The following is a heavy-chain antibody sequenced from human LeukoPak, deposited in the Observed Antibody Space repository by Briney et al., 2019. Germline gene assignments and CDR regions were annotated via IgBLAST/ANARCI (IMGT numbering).Heavy chain of an antibody. Sequence: GSLRLSCAASGFTSSSYAMSWIRQPPGKGLEWIGEINHSGSTNYNPSLKSRVTISVDTSKNQFSLKLSSVTAADTAVYYCARLPYYYDSSGYYYFSFDYWGQGTLVTVSS. V-gene: IGHV4-34*01. CDR2: INHSGST. CDR3: ARLPYYYDSSGYYYFSFDY. CDR1: GFTSSSYA. D-gene: IGHD3-22*01. J-gene: IGHJ4*02.